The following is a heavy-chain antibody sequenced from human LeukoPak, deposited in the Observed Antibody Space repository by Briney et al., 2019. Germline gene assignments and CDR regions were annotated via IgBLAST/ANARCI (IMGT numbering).Heavy chain of an antibody. J-gene: IGHJ4*02. CDR2: INKDGGEK. CDR3: ARDRGYYYDSSGYYYVH. V-gene: IGHV3-7*03. D-gene: IGHD3-22*01. CDR1: GFTFSSYW. Sequence: GGSLRLSCAASGFTFSSYWMSWVRQAPGKGLEWVANINKDGGEKYYVDSVKGRFTISRDNAKDSLYLQMNSLRAEDTAVYYCARDRGYYYDSSGYYYVHWGQGTLVTVSS.